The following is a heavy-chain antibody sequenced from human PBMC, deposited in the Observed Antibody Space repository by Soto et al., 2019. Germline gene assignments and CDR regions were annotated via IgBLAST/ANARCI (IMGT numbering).Heavy chain of an antibody. D-gene: IGHD3-22*01. CDR2: IYYSGST. J-gene: IGHJ5*02. CDR1: GGSISSYY. V-gene: IGHV4-59*01. Sequence: KPSETLSLTCTVSGGSISSYYWSWIRQPPGKGLEWIGYIYYSGSTNYNPSLKSRVTISVDTSKNQFSLKLSSVTAADTAVYYCARAAGYDSHNWFDPWGQGTLVTVSS. CDR3: ARAAGYDSHNWFDP.